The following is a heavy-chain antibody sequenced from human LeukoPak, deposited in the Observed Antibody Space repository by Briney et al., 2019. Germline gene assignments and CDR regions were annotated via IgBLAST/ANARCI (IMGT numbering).Heavy chain of an antibody. J-gene: IGHJ6*02. CDR1: GYTFTGYY. V-gene: IGHV1-2*02. CDR2: INHNSGGT. D-gene: IGHD3-10*01. Sequence: GASVTVSCMASGYTFTGYYMHWVQQAPGQGLEWVGWINHNSGGTNYAQKFQCRVTMTRDTSISTAYMELSRLKSDDTAVYYCAPDVGDGSGSIYGMDVWGPGTTVTVSS. CDR3: APDVGDGSGSIYGMDV.